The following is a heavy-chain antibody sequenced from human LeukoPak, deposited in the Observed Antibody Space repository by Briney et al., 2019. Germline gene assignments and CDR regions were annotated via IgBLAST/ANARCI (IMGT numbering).Heavy chain of an antibody. CDR2: INHSGST. Sequence: SETLSLTCAVYGGSFSGYYWSWIRQPPGKGLEWIGEINHSGSTNYNPSLKSRVIISVDTSKNQFSLKLSSVTAADTAVYYCARLTLTGSLNWGQGTLVTVSS. CDR1: GGSFSGYY. J-gene: IGHJ4*02. CDR3: ARLTLTGSLN. V-gene: IGHV4-34*01. D-gene: IGHD7-27*01.